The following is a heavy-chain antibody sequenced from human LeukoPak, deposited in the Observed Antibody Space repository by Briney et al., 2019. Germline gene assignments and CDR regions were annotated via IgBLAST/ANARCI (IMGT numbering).Heavy chain of an antibody. D-gene: IGHD2-2*01. Sequence: GASVKVSCKASGYTFTGYFMHWVRQAPGQGREWMGRINPNGGDTNYAQKFQGRVTMASDTSISTAYMELSSLISDDTAVYYCARVGFTTSWSNFDYWGQGTLVTVSS. CDR1: GYTFTGYF. V-gene: IGHV1-2*06. CDR3: ARVGFTTSWSNFDY. CDR2: INPNGGDT. J-gene: IGHJ4*02.